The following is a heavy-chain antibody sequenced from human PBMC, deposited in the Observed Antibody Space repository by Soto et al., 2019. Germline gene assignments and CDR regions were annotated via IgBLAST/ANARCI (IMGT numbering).Heavy chain of an antibody. CDR1: GFGIKSYY. CDR3: ARVSSWSCLDY. J-gene: IGHJ4*02. D-gene: IGHD6-13*01. Sequence: ASEEVTCKASGFGIKSYYMQWLLQAPGQGLEWMGIINPGSGSTSYAQKFQGRVTMTRDTSTSTVYMELSSLRSEDTSEYDCARVSSWSCLDYWGQGTLVTVSS. CDR2: INPGSGST. V-gene: IGHV1-46*02.